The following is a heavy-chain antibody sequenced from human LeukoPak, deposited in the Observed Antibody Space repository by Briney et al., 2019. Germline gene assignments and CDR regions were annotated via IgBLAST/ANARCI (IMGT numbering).Heavy chain of an antibody. CDR2: MNPNSGNT. J-gene: IGHJ6*03. CDR1: GYTFTSYD. CDR3: ARGRRIAAADNYYYYYYMDV. V-gene: IGHV1-8*01. D-gene: IGHD6-13*01. Sequence: ASVKVSCKASGYTFTSYDINWVRQATGQGLEWMGWMNPNSGNTGYAQKFQGRVTMTRNTSISTAYMELSSLRSEDTAVYYCARGRRIAAADNYYYYYYMDVWGKGTTVTVSS.